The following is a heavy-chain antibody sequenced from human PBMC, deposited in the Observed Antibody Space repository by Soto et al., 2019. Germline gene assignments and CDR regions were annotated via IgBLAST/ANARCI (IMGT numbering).Heavy chain of an antibody. J-gene: IGHJ4*02. D-gene: IGHD3-3*01. CDR1: GFTFSSDG. CDR3: AKARAQYYDFWSGYPVDY. V-gene: IGHV3-23*01. Sequence: PGGSLRLSCAASGFTFSSDGMHWVRQAPGKGLEWVSAISGSGGSTYYADSVKGRFTISRDNSKNTLYLQMNSLRAEDTAVYYCAKARAQYYDFWSGYPVDYWGQGTLVTVSS. CDR2: ISGSGGST.